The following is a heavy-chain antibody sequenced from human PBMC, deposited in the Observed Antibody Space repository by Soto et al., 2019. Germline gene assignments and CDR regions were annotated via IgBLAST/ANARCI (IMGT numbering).Heavy chain of an antibody. D-gene: IGHD6-19*01. V-gene: IGHV3-48*02. Sequence: GGSLRLSCAASGFTFSTFSMNWVRQAPGRGLEWISYISGGGRPISYADSVKGRFTISRDNAKNSLYLQMDSLTDEDTAMYYCARDLGWAFDSWGQGTLVTVSS. CDR1: GFTFSTFS. J-gene: IGHJ4*02. CDR2: ISGGGRPI. CDR3: ARDLGWAFDS.